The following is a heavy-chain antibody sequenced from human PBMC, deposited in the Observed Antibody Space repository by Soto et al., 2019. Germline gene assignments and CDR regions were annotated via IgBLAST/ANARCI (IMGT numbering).Heavy chain of an antibody. V-gene: IGHV3-21*01. CDR3: AREYVVAATRVMPNSYYYYGMDV. D-gene: IGHD2-15*01. J-gene: IGHJ6*02. CDR2: ISSSSSYI. Sequence: GESLKISCAASGFTFSSYSMNWVRQAPGKGLEWVSSISSSSSYIYYADSVKGRFTISRDNAKNSLYLQMNSLRAEDTAVYYCAREYVVAATRVMPNSYYYYGMDVWSQGTTVTVSS. CDR1: GFTFSSYS.